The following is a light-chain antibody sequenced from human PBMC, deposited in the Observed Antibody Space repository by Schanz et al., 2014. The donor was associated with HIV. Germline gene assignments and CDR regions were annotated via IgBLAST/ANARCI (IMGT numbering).Light chain of an antibody. CDR3: SSYGGGDTLL. CDR1: SSDVGGYNY. J-gene: IGLJ3*02. CDR2: EVI. V-gene: IGLV2-8*01. Sequence: QSVLTQPPSASGSPGQSVTISCTGTSSDVGGYNYVSWYQQHPGKAPKLMIYEVINRPSGVPDRFSGSKSGNTASLTVSGLQADDEADYYCSSYGGGDTLLFGGGTKLTVL.